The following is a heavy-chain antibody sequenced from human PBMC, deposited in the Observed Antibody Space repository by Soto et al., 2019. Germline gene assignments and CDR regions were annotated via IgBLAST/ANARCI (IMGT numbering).Heavy chain of an antibody. CDR1: GFTFSSYA. Sequence: GGSLRLSCAASGFTFSSYAMSWVRQAPGKGLEWVSAISGSGGSTYYADSVKGRFTISRDNSKNTLYLQMNSLRAEDTAVYYCAKDIILLCNGQDPYGMDVWGQGTSVIVSS. CDR3: AKDIILLCNGQDPYGMDV. J-gene: IGHJ6*02. CDR2: ISGSGGST. D-gene: IGHD3-10*01. V-gene: IGHV3-23*01.